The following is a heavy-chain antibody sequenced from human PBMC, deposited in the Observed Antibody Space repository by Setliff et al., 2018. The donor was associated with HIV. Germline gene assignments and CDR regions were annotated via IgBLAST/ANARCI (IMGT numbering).Heavy chain of an antibody. D-gene: IGHD5-12*01. CDR2: IYYSGST. Sequence: PSETLSLTCAVSGYSISSSHWWGWIRQPPGKGLEWIGYIYYSGSTNYNPSLKSRATMSVDTSNNRFSLKLSSVTAADTARYYCERGGQSSGYGIELWGQGTLVTVS. CDR3: ERGGQSSGYGIEL. V-gene: IGHV4-28*03. CDR1: GYSISSSHW. J-gene: IGHJ4*02.